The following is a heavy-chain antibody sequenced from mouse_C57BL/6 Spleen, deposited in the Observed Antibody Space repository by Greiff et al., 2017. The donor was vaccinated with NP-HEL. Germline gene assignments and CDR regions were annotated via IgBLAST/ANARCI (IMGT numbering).Heavy chain of an antibody. J-gene: IGHJ4*01. Sequence: QVQLQQPGAELVKPGASVKLSCKASGYTFTSYWMHWVKQRPGQGLEWIGMIHPNSGSTNYNEKFKSKATLTVDKSSSTAYMQLSSLTSEDSAVYYCARADGSSLNPYYYAMDYWGQGTSVTVSS. V-gene: IGHV1-64*01. CDR1: GYTFTSYW. D-gene: IGHD1-1*01. CDR2: IHPNSGST. CDR3: ARADGSSLNPYYYAMDY.